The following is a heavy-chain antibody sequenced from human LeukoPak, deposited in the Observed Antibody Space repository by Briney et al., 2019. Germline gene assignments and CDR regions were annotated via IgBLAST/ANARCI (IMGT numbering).Heavy chain of an antibody. D-gene: IGHD2-2*03. Sequence: GGSLRLSCAASGFTFSSYAMGWVREAPGKGLEWVSAISGSGGSTYYADSVKGRFTISRDNSKNTLYLQMNSLRAEDTAVYYCAKSPFVGYCSSTSCYAYAGYDYWGQGTLVTVSS. J-gene: IGHJ4*02. CDR1: GFTFSSYA. V-gene: IGHV3-23*01. CDR3: AKSPFVGYCSSTSCYAYAGYDY. CDR2: ISGSGGST.